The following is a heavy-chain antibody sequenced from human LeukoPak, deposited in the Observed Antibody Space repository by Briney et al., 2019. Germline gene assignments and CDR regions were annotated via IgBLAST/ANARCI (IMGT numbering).Heavy chain of an antibody. D-gene: IGHD6-13*01. V-gene: IGHV3-66*04. CDR1: GFTFSSNY. CDR3: ARQRGQQSHYYYYYGMDV. Sequence: PGASLRLSCAASGFTFSSNYMSWVRQAPGRGLEWVGLIYSGGGTSCATSVKGRLTTSRDNFKNTLYLQMTTLRAEDTPVYYCARQRGQQSHYYYYYGMDVWGQGPTVTVS. J-gene: IGHJ6*02. CDR2: IYSGGGT.